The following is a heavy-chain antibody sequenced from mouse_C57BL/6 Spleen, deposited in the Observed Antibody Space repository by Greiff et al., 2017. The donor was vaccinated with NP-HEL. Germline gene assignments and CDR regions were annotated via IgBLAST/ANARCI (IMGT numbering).Heavy chain of an antibody. CDR1: GFNIKDDY. J-gene: IGHJ2*01. V-gene: IGHV14-4*01. Sequence: VQLQQSGAELVRPGASVKLSCTASGFNIKDDYMHWVKQRPEQGLEWIGWIDPENGDTEYASKFQGKATITADTSSNTAYLQLSSLTSEDTAVYYCTTFYYGNSDYWGQGTTLTVSS. D-gene: IGHD2-1*01. CDR3: TTFYYGNSDY. CDR2: IDPENGDT.